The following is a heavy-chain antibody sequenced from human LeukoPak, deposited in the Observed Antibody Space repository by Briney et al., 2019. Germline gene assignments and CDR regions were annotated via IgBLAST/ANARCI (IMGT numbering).Heavy chain of an antibody. CDR2: INHSGST. J-gene: IGHJ5*02. CDR3: ARGNDQNWFDP. V-gene: IGHV4-34*01. Sequence: KPSETLSLTCAVYGGSFSGYYWTWIRQPPGKGLEWIGEINHSGSTNYNPSLKSRVTISIDTSKNQFSLKLSSETAADTAMYFCARGNDQNWFDPWGQGTLVTVSS. CDR1: GGSFSGYY.